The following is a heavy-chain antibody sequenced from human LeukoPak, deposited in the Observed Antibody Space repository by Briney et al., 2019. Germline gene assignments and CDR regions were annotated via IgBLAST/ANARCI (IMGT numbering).Heavy chain of an antibody. CDR1: GGSISGYY. J-gene: IGHJ4*02. CDR2: IYYSGSS. D-gene: IGHD5-18*01. V-gene: IGHV4-59*01. Sequence: PSETLSLTCTVSGGSISGYYWNWIRQPPGKGLEWIGHIYYSGSSSYNPSLSSRVTISVDTSKNQFSLRLSSVTVADTAMYYCAGRLTYSYAIDYWGQGTLVTVSS. CDR3: AGRLTYSYAIDY.